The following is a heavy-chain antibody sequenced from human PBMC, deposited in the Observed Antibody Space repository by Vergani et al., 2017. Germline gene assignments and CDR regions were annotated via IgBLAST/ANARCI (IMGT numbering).Heavy chain of an antibody. V-gene: IGHV3-73*01. J-gene: IGHJ6*02. CDR3: IRGYPYGLDV. CDR1: GFTFSASA. Sequence: EVQLVASGGALVQPGGSLKLSCAASGFTFSASAMHWVRQASGKGLEWVGRIRSKPNSYATAYAASMKGRFTISRDDSKNTAYLQMNSLRIDDTAVYYCIRGYPYGLDVWGQGTTVTVSS. CDR2: IRSKPNSYAT. D-gene: IGHD2-15*01.